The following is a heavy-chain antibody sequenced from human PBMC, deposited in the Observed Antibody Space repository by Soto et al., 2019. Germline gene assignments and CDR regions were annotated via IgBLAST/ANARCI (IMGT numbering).Heavy chain of an antibody. CDR3: AADLRVATMDY. D-gene: IGHD5-12*01. V-gene: IGHV1-46*01. J-gene: IGHJ4*02. Sequence: GASVKVSCKASGYTFTSYYMHWVRQAPGQGLEWMGIINPSGGNTSYAQKFQERVTMTRDTSTSTAYMELSSLRSEDTAVYYCAADLRVATMDYWGQGTLVTVSS. CDR1: GYTFTSYY. CDR2: INPSGGNT.